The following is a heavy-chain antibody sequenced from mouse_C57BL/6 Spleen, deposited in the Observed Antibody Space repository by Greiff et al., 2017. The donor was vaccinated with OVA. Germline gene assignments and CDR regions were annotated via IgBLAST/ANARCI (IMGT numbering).Heavy chain of an antibody. CDR2: IYPGDGDT. Sequence: VKLMESGPELVKPGASVKISCKASGYAFSSSWMNWVKQRPGKGLEWIGRIYPGDGDTNYNGKFKGKATLTADKSSSTAYMQLSSLTSEDSAVYFCARKGYSNYNYFDYWGQGTTLTVSS. V-gene: IGHV1-82*01. CDR3: ARKGYSNYNYFDY. CDR1: GYAFSSSW. D-gene: IGHD2-5*01. J-gene: IGHJ2*01.